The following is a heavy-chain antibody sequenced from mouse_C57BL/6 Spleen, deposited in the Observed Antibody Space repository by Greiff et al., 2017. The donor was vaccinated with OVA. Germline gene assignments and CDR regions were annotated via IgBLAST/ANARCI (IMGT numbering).Heavy chain of an antibody. V-gene: IGHV1-82*01. D-gene: IGHD2-3*01. CDR1: GYAFSSSW. CDR3: AGDYDGVFAY. J-gene: IGHJ3*01. CDR2: IYPGDGDT. Sequence: QVQLQQSGPELVKPGASVKISCKASGYAFSSSWMNWVKQRPGKGLEWIGRIYPGDGDTNYNGKFKGKATMTADKSSSTAYLQLSSLTSEDSAVCFCAGDYDGVFAYWGKGTLVTVAA.